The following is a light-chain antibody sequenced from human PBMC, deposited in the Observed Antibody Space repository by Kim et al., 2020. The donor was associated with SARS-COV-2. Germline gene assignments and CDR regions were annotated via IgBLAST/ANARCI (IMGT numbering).Light chain of an antibody. Sequence: LSPGERATLSCRASRSVTTNLAWYHQKPGQPPRLLTYDASNRATGIPARFSGSGSGTEFTLTISSLEPEDFVVYYCQQRESWPLTFGGGTKVDIK. CDR3: QQRESWPLT. CDR1: RSVTTN. J-gene: IGKJ4*01. V-gene: IGKV3-11*01. CDR2: DAS.